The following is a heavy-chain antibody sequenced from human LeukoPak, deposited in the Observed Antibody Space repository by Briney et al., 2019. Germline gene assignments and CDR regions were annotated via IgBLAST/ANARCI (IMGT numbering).Heavy chain of an antibody. V-gene: IGHV3-23*01. CDR2: ISGSGGST. Sequence: PGGSLRLSCAASGFTFSSYAMSWVRQAPGKGLEWVSAISGSGGSTYYADSVKGRFTTSRDNSKNTLYLQMNSLRAEDTAVYYCANTGLSVAGTYGMDVWGQGTTVTVSS. J-gene: IGHJ6*02. CDR1: GFTFSSYA. CDR3: ANTGLSVAGTYGMDV. D-gene: IGHD6-19*01.